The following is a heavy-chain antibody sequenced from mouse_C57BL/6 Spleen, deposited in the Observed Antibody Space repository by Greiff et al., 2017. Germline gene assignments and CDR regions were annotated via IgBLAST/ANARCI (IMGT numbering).Heavy chain of an antibody. D-gene: IGHD2-2*01. CDR3: AIPYGYDLYFDV. CDR1: GYTFTDYY. J-gene: IGHJ1*03. CDR2: INPNNGGT. Sequence: EVQLQQSGPELVKPGASVKISCKASGYTFTDYYMNWVKQSHGKSLEWIGDINPNNGGTSYNQKFKGKATLTVDKSSSTAYMELRSLTSEDSAVYYCAIPYGYDLYFDVWGTGTTVTVSS. V-gene: IGHV1-26*01.